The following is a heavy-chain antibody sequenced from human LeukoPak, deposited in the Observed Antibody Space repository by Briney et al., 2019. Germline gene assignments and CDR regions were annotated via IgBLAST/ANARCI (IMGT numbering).Heavy chain of an antibody. Sequence: GGSLRLSCAASGFTFSSYAMHWVRQAPGKGLEWVAVISYDGSNKYHADSVKGRFTISRDNSKNTLYLQMNSLRVEDTAVYYCATETGGAFDYWGQGTLVTVSS. CDR1: GFTFSSYA. CDR2: ISYDGSNK. V-gene: IGHV3-30-3*01. CDR3: ATETGGAFDY. J-gene: IGHJ4*02. D-gene: IGHD2-8*02.